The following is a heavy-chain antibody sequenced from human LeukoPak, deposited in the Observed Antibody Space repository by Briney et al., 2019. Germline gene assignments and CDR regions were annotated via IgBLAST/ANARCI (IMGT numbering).Heavy chain of an antibody. CDR3: ARLDEDFYYDGSGYYF. J-gene: IGHJ4*02. V-gene: IGHV5-51*01. CDR2: IYPGDSAQ. Sequence: GESLKISCRGSEYTFTNYRFAWVRQLPGKGLEWMGVIYPGDSAQTYSPSFQGEVTISVDKSLNTAYLQWSSLKTSDTAMYYCARLDEDFYYDGSGYYFWGQGTLVTVSS. D-gene: IGHD3-22*01. CDR1: EYTFTNYR.